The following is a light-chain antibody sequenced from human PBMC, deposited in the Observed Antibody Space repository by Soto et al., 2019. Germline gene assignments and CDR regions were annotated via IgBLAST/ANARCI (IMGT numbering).Light chain of an antibody. CDR3: QQYYSYPRVT. CDR1: QGISSY. CDR2: AAS. J-gene: IGKJ3*01. Sequence: AIRMTQSPSSLSASTGDRVTITCRASQGISSYLAWYQQKPGKAPKLLIYAASTLQSGVPSRFCGSGSGTDFTLTISCLQSEDFATYYCQQYYSYPRVTFGPGTKVDIK. V-gene: IGKV1-8*01.